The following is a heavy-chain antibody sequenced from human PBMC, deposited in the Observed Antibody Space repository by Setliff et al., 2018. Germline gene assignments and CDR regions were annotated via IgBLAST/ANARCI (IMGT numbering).Heavy chain of an antibody. D-gene: IGHD6-13*01. CDR3: ARHSQLDDSSWRTIDY. J-gene: IGHJ4*02. Sequence: SETLSLTCAVYGGSFSTYYWIWIRQPPGKGLEWIGEINHSGSTNYNPSLKSRVTISVDTSKNQFSLKLSSVTAADTALYYCARHSQLDDSSWRTIDYWGQGTLVTVSS. V-gene: IGHV4-34*01. CDR1: GGSFSTYY. CDR2: INHSGST.